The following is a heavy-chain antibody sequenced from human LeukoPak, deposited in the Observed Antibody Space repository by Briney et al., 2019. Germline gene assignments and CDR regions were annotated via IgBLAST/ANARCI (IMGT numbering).Heavy chain of an antibody. D-gene: IGHD1-1*01. CDR1: GFTFSNYA. V-gene: IGHV3-23*01. J-gene: IGHJ4*01. CDR3: AKEQFGNGADHKTYFDY. Sequence: GGSLRLSCAASGFTFSNYAMSWVRQAPGKGLQWVSAVSGSGDNTYYADSVKGRFTISRDNPRNTVFLQMNSLRPEDTAVYYCAKEQFGNGADHKTYFDYWGHGTLVTVST. CDR2: VSGSGDNT.